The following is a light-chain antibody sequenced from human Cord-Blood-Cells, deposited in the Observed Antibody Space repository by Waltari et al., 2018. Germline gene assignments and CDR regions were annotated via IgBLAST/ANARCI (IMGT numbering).Light chain of an antibody. CDR1: SSDVGSYNL. CDR3: CSYAGSSTWV. Sequence: QSALTQPASVSGSPGQSLTISCTGTSSDVGSYNLVSWYQQHPGKAPKLMLYEGSKRPSGVSKRFSGSKSGNTASLTISGLQAEDEADYYCCSYAGSSTWVFGGGTKLTVL. CDR2: EGS. J-gene: IGLJ3*02. V-gene: IGLV2-23*01.